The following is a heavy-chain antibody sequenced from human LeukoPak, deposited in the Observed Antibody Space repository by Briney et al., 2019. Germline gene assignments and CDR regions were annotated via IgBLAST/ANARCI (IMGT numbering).Heavy chain of an antibody. D-gene: IGHD2-15*01. V-gene: IGHV4-39*01. Sequence: PSETLSLTCTVFGGAISSRSFYWDWIRPPPGKGLEWIASIYYSGSTYYNPSLKSRVTISVDTSKNQFSLTLSPVTAADTAVYYCGSRSVAGSGWFDPCGQGTLVTVSS. J-gene: IGHJ5*02. CDR1: GGAISSRSFY. CDR3: GSRSVAGSGWFDP. CDR2: IYYSGST.